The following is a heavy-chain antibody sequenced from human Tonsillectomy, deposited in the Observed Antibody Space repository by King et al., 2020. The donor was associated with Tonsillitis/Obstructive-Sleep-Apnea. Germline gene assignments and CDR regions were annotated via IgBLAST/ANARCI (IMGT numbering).Heavy chain of an antibody. D-gene: IGHD6-13*01. V-gene: IGHV3-11*06. CDR1: GFTFSDYY. CDR3: AGGGIAAAYYFDY. J-gene: IGHJ4*02. Sequence: VQLVESGGGLVKPGGSLRLSCAASGFTFSDYYMSWIRQAPGKGLEWVSYISSSSSYTNYADSVKGRFTISRDNAKNSLYLQMNSLRAEDTAVYYCAGGGIAAAYYFDYWGQGTLVTVSS. CDR2: ISSSSSYT.